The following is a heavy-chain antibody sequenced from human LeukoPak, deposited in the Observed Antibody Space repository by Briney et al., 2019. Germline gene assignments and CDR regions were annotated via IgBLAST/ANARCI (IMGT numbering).Heavy chain of an antibody. CDR3: AKVTWESRPPGCNS. J-gene: IGHJ4*02. D-gene: IGHD6-6*01. Sequence: QPGGSLRLSCAASGFTFSSHSMAWVRQAPGKGLEWVSAIRGSGDTALYADSVKGRFTISRDNFKNIVYLEMNSLRAEDTATYYCAKVTWESRPPGCNSWGPGTLVTVSS. CDR2: IRGSGDTA. CDR1: GFTFSSHS. V-gene: IGHV3-23*01.